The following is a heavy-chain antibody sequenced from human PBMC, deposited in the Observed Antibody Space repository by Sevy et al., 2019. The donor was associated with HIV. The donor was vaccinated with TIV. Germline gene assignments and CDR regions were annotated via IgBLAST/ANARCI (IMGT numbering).Heavy chain of an antibody. Sequence: GGSLRLSCVASGFTFNSYGMHWVRQAPGKGLEWVACIWFDGSSKHYADSVKGRFTISRDDSKNTLYLQMKSLRAEDTAVYYCARGGYYDFLSGYDRWAFDIWGQGTMVTVSS. J-gene: IGHJ3*02. CDR2: IWFDGSSK. V-gene: IGHV3-33*01. D-gene: IGHD3-3*01. CDR3: ARGGYYDFLSGYDRWAFDI. CDR1: GFTFNSYG.